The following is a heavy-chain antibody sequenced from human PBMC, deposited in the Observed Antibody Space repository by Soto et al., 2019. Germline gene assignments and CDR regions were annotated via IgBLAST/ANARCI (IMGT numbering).Heavy chain of an antibody. V-gene: IGHV3-30-3*01. J-gene: IGHJ3*02. Sequence: QVQLVESGGGVVQPGRSLRLSCAGSGFSFSRFAIHGVRQAPGKGLEWVAVITYDGSNQYYADSVKGRFTVSRDNSKSTVYMQMSSLRSEATAVYYCARLFGGYNENHDDEFDIWGRGTMVPVSS. CDR1: GFSFSRFA. D-gene: IGHD3-10*02. CDR3: ARLFGGYNENHDDEFDI. CDR2: ITYDGSNQ.